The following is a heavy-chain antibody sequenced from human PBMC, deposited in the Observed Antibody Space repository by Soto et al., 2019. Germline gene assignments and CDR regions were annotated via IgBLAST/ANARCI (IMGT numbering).Heavy chain of an antibody. CDR2: INHSGST. D-gene: IGHD2-15*01. CDR1: GGSISSSSYY. CDR3: ARGPIVVVVAAKYFQH. Sequence: SETLSLTCTVSGGSISSSSYYWGWIRQPPGKGLEWIGSINHSGSTNYNPSLKSRVTISVDTSKNQFSLKLSSVTAADTAVYYCARGPIVVVVAAKYFQHWGQGTLVTVSS. V-gene: IGHV4-39*07. J-gene: IGHJ1*01.